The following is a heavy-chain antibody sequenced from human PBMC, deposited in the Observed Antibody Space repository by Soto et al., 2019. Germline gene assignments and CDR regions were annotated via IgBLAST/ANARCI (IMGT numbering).Heavy chain of an antibody. CDR2: IWYDGSNK. Sequence: VGSLRLSCAASGFTFSSYGMHWVRQAPGKGLEWVAVIWYDGSNKYYADSVKGRFTISRDNSKNTLYLQMNSLRAEDTAVYYCARTETYDSSGPINYWGQGTLVTVSS. J-gene: IGHJ4*02. D-gene: IGHD3-22*01. V-gene: IGHV3-33*01. CDR1: GFTFSSYG. CDR3: ARTETYDSSGPINY.